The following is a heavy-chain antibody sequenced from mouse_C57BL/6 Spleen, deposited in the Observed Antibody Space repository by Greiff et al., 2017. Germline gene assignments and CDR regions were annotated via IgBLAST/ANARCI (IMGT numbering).Heavy chain of an antibody. CDR3: ASYYYGSSWYFDV. V-gene: IGHV2-5*01. D-gene: IGHD1-1*01. Sequence: QVQLQQSGPGLVQPSQSLSITCTVSGFSLTSYGVHWVRQSPGKGLEWLGVIWRGGSTDYNAAFMSRLSITKDYSTSQVFFKMNSLQADDTAIYYCASYYYGSSWYFDVWGTGTTVTVSS. J-gene: IGHJ1*03. CDR2: IWRGGST. CDR1: GFSLTSYG.